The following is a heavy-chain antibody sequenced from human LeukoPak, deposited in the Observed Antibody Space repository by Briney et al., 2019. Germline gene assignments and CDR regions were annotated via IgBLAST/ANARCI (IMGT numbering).Heavy chain of an antibody. D-gene: IGHD4-17*01. CDR3: ERDRGDYFDY. CDR2: IKQEGSEK. Sequence: GGSLRLSCEASGFTFSSYWMSWVRQAPGKGLEWVANIKQEGSEKYYVDSVKGRFTISRDNAKNSLYLQMNSLRAEDTAVYYCERDRGDYFDYWGQGTLVTVSS. V-gene: IGHV3-7*01. CDR1: GFTFSSYW. J-gene: IGHJ4*02.